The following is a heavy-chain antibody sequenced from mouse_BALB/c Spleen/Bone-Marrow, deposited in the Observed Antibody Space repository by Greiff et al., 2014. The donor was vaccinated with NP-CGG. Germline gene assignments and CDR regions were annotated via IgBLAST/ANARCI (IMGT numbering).Heavy chain of an antibody. D-gene: IGHD1-1*01. J-gene: IGHJ4*01. CDR1: GYTFTSYW. CDR2: IYPGNSDT. Sequence: EVQLQQSGTVLARPGASVKMSCKASGYTFTSYWMHWVKQRPVQGLEWIGAIYPGNSDTSYNQKFKGKAKLTAVTSTSTPYMDLSSLTNEDSAVYYCTRGITTVVATRAMDYWGQGTSVTVSS. CDR3: TRGITTVVATRAMDY. V-gene: IGHV1-5*01.